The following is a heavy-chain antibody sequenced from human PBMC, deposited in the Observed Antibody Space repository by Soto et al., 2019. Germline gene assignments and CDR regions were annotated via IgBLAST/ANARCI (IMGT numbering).Heavy chain of an antibody. Sequence: SETLSLTCTVSADSNSFRDSYWGWIRQPPGEGLQWIGSSSYDGGTFYNPSLKGRVDISIDASRRQSSLQLTAVTAAASAIYYSTSRRIPVGWMAFDYWGQGTPVTVSS. CDR2: SSYDGGT. D-gene: IGHD6-19*01. J-gene: IGHJ4*02. V-gene: IGHV4-39*03. CDR1: ADSNSFRDSY. CDR3: TSRRIPVGWMAFDY.